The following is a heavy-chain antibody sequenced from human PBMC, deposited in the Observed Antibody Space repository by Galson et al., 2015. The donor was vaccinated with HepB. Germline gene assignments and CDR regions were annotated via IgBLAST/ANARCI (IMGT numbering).Heavy chain of an antibody. CDR1: GFTFSSYA. J-gene: IGHJ4*02. V-gene: IGHV3-30-3*01. Sequence: SLRLSCAASGFTFSSYAMHWVRQAPGKGLEWVAVISYDGSNKYYADSVKGRFTISRDNSKNTLYLQMNSLRAEDTAVYYCARASPLNDFWSGCLLDYWGQGTLVTVSS. CDR2: ISYDGSNK. CDR3: ARASPLNDFWSGCLLDY. D-gene: IGHD3-3*01.